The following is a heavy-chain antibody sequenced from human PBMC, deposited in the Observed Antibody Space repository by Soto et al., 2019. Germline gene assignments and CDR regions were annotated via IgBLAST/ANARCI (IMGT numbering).Heavy chain of an antibody. CDR1: EFTFNTYA. J-gene: IGHJ6*02. CDR3: ARDVGNYVPYYYVMDV. CDR2: IAYDGNDK. D-gene: IGHD1-7*01. V-gene: IGHV3-30*03. Sequence: QAQLVESGGGVVQPGRSLRLSCAASEFTFNTYAMHWVRQAPGKGLEWVAVIAYDGNDKYYADSVKGRFTISRDNSKNALYLQMNTLRPEDTAMYYCARDVGNYVPYYYVMDVWGQGTAVTVSS.